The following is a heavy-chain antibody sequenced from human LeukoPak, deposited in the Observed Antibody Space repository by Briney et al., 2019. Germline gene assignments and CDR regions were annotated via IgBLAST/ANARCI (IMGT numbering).Heavy chain of an antibody. Sequence: ASVKVSCKASAYTFTSYGISWVRQAPGQGLEWMGWISAYNGNTNYAQKLQGRVTMTTDTSTSTAYMELRSLRSDDTAAYYCAREWWGYDVLTGDNWFDPWGQGTLVTVSS. V-gene: IGHV1-18*01. CDR1: AYTFTSYG. J-gene: IGHJ5*02. CDR2: ISAYNGNT. D-gene: IGHD3-9*01. CDR3: AREWWGYDVLTGDNWFDP.